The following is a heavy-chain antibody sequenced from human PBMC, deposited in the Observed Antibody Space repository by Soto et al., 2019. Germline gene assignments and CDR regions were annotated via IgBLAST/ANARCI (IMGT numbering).Heavy chain of an antibody. D-gene: IGHD6-6*01. CDR1: GGTFSSYT. V-gene: IGHV1-69*02. Sequence: SVKVSCKASGGTFSSYTISWVRQAPGQGLEWMGRIIPILGIANYAQKFQGRVTITADKSTSTAYMELSSLRSEDAAVYYCASEPPSIAARLYYYYYYMDVWGKGTTVTVSS. J-gene: IGHJ6*03. CDR2: IIPILGIA. CDR3: ASEPPSIAARLYYYYYYMDV.